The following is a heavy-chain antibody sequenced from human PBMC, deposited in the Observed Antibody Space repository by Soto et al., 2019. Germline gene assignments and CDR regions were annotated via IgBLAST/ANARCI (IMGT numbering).Heavy chain of an antibody. CDR3: ARGIEGWYQGRYYYGMDV. V-gene: IGHV4-61*01. Sequence: QVQLQESGPGLVKPSETLSLTCTVSGGSVSSGSYYWSWIRQPPGKGLAWIGYIYYSGSTNYNPSLKIRLTISVDTSKNQFSLKLSSVTAADTAVYYCARGIEGWYQGRYYYGMDVWGQGTTVTVSS. D-gene: IGHD6-19*01. CDR2: IYYSGST. J-gene: IGHJ6*02. CDR1: GGSVSSGSYY.